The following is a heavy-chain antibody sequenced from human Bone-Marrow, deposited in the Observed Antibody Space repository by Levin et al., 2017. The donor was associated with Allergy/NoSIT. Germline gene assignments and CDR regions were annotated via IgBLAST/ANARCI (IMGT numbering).Heavy chain of an antibody. D-gene: IGHD5-18*01. Sequence: GESLKISCAVSGLNFSDYFMTWIRQAPGMRLEWLSFISSSSTYTNYAESVKGRFTISRDNAKKSLYLRMNGLRAEDTAVYYCASLGYSYDRGVDYWGQGTLVTVSS. J-gene: IGHJ4*02. V-gene: IGHV3-11*03. CDR2: ISSSSTYT. CDR1: GLNFSDYF. CDR3: ASLGYSYDRGVDY.